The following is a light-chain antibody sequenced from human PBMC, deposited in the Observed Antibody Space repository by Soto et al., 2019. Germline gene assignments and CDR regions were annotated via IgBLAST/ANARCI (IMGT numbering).Light chain of an antibody. CDR1: SSNIGGNT. Sequence: QLVLTQPTSASGTPGQRVTISCSGGSSNIGGNTVNWYQQLPGAAPKLIIFSNSQRPSGVPDRFSGSKSGTSASLAIGGLQSEDEAEYYCSTWDDSLNGPLFGGGTKLTVL. J-gene: IGLJ2*01. CDR3: STWDDSLNGPL. V-gene: IGLV1-44*01. CDR2: SNS.